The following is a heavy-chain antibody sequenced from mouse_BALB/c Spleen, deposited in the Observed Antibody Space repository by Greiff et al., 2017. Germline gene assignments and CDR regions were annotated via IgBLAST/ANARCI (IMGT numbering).Heavy chain of an antibody. V-gene: IGHV14-1*02. D-gene: IGHD1-1*01. J-gene: IGHJ3*01. CDR2: IDPENGNT. CDR1: GFNIKDYY. Sequence: EVQRVESGAELVRPGALVKLSCKASGFNIKDYYMHWVKQRPEQGLEWIGWIDPENGNTIYDPKFQGKASITADTSSNTAYLQLSSLTSEDTAVYYCARGDGSSYGWFAYWGQGTLVTVSA. CDR3: ARGDGSSYGWFAY.